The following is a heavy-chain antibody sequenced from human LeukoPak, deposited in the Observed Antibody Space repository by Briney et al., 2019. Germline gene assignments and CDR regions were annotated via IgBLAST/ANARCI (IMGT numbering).Heavy chain of an antibody. D-gene: IGHD6-13*01. CDR2: IYYSGTT. CDR3: XXXXEAAAGTETPSLDY. Sequence: SETLSLTCTVSGGSISSSPYYWGWIRQPPGKGLEWIGSIYYSGTTHYNPSLESRVTISVDTSKNQFSLKLASVTAADTAVYYXXXXXEAAAGTETPSLDYWGQGTLVTVSS. CDR1: GGSISSSPYY. V-gene: IGHV4-39*07. J-gene: IGHJ4*02.